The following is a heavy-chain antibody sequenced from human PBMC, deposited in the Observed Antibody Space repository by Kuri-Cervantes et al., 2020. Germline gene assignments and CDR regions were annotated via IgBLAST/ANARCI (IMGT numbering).Heavy chain of an antibody. CDR3: ARDGDGPFDY. D-gene: IGHD5-24*01. CDR2: IYYSVST. J-gene: IGHJ4*02. Sequence: GSLRLSCAVCGGSFSGYYWSWFRQPPGKGLEWIGYIYYSVSTNYKPSLKSRVTISVDTSKNQFSLKLSSVTAADTAVYYCARDGDGPFDYWGQGTLVTVSS. CDR1: GGSFSGYY. V-gene: IGHV4-59*13.